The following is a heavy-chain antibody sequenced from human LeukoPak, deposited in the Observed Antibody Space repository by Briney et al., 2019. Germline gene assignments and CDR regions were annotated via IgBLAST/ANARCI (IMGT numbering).Heavy chain of an antibody. Sequence: GGSLRLSCTASGFTFSNFWMGWVRQAPGKGLEWVANIKQDETEKFYLGSVKGRFTISRDNAKNSLYLQMNSLRAEDTAIYYCTTAAGYNYGQYWGQGTLVTVSS. D-gene: IGHD5-18*01. CDR3: TTAAGYNYGQY. CDR1: GFTFSNFW. V-gene: IGHV3-7*03. CDR2: IKQDETEK. J-gene: IGHJ4*02.